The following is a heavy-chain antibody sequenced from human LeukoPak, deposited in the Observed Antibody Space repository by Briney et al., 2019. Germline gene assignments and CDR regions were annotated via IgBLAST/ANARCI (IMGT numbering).Heavy chain of an antibody. V-gene: IGHV4-59*01. CDR1: GGSISSYY. D-gene: IGHD2-15*01. CDR3: ASTPEIYCSGGSCYSGWGWFDP. Sequence: PSETLSLTCTVSGGSISSYYWSWIRQPPGKGLEWIGYIYYSGSTNYNPSLKSRVTISVDTSKNQFSLKLSSMTAADTAVYYCASTPEIYCSGGSCYSGWGWFDPWGQGTLVTVSS. J-gene: IGHJ5*02. CDR2: IYYSGST.